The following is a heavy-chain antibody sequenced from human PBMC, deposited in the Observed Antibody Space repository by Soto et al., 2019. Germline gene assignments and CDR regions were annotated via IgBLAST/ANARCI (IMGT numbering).Heavy chain of an antibody. Sequence: PGGSLTLSCAASGLSFISYAMHQVRQTPGKGLEWVAVISYDGSNKYYADSVKGRFTISRDNSKNTLYLQMNSLRAEDTAVFYCSREYELYAILYYFDYWGQGTLATVSS. V-gene: IGHV3-30-3*01. CDR2: ISYDGSNK. J-gene: IGHJ4*02. CDR1: GLSFISYA. CDR3: SREYELYAILYYFDY. D-gene: IGHD2-8*01.